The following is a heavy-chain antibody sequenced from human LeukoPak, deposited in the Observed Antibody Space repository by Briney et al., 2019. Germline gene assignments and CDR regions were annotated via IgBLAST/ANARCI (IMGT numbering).Heavy chain of an antibody. D-gene: IGHD4-17*01. J-gene: IGHJ3*02. CDR3: VRDPRVVPVDSGDFVEDNAFDI. Sequence: SETLSLTCTVSGGSISSYYWSWIRQPAGKGLEWIGRIYTSGSTNYNPSLKSRVTMSVDTSKNQFSLKLRSVAAADTAVYYCVRDPRVVPVDSGDFVEDNAFDIWGQGTLVTVSS. V-gene: IGHV4-4*07. CDR1: GGSISSYY. CDR2: IYTSGST.